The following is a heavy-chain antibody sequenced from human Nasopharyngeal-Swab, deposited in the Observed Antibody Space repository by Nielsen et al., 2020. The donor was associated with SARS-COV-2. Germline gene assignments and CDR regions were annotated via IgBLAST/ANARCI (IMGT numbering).Heavy chain of an antibody. Sequence: SQTLSLTCAISGDSVSSNSAAWNWIRQSPSRGLEWLGRTYYRSKWYNDYAVSVKSRITINPGTSKNQFSLQLNSVTPEDTAVYYCARDRDIHCSSTSCSSYYYYYGMDVWGQGTTVTVSS. CDR2: TYYRSKWYN. D-gene: IGHD2-2*01. J-gene: IGHJ6*02. V-gene: IGHV6-1*01. CDR1: GDSVSSNSAA. CDR3: ARDRDIHCSSTSCSSYYYYYGMDV.